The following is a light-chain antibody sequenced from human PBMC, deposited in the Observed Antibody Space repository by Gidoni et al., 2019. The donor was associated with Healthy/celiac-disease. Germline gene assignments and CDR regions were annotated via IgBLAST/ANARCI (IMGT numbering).Light chain of an antibody. V-gene: IGKV1-5*03. Sequence: DIQMTQSPSTLSASVGDRVTITCRASQSISSWLAWYQQKPGKAPKLLIYKASSLESGVPSRFSGSGSGTEFTLTISSLQPDDFATYYCQQWRTFXXXTKVEIK. J-gene: IGKJ1*01. CDR3: QQWRT. CDR1: QSISSW. CDR2: KAS.